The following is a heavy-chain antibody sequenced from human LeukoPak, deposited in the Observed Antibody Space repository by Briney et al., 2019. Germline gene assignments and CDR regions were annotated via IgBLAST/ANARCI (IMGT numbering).Heavy chain of an antibody. CDR2: ISGSGGST. CDR1: GFTFSSYA. V-gene: IGHV3-23*01. Sequence: PGGSLRLSCAASGFTFSSYAMSWVRQAPGKGLEWVSAISGSGGSTYYADSVKGRFTISRDNAKDTLYLQMNSLTAEDTAVYYCARDGGGSSGYYWGLGYWGQGTLVTVSS. J-gene: IGHJ4*02. CDR3: ARDGGGSSGYYWGLGY. D-gene: IGHD3-22*01.